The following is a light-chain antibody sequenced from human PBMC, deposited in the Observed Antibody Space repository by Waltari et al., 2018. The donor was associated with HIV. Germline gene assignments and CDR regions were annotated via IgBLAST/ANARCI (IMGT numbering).Light chain of an antibody. CDR2: GAS. V-gene: IGKV3-15*01. J-gene: IGKJ2*01. CDR3: QQYNNWPDT. Sequence: EIVMTHSPATLSVSPGERATLSCRASQRVSSNLAWYQQKPGQAPRLLIYGASTRATGIPARFSGSGSGTEFTLTISSLTSEDFAVYYCQQYNNWPDTFGQGTKLEIK. CDR1: QRVSSN.